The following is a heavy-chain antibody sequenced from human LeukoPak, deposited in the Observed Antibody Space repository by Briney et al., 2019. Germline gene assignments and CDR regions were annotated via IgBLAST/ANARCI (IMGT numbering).Heavy chain of an antibody. Sequence: SETLSLTCTVSGGSTSSINYYWGWIRQPPGKGLEWIGGIHYSGNTYYNPSLKSRVTISIDTSKNQFSLKLSSVTAADTAVYYCARLGAGPTYYDFWSGYSSFYFDYWGQGTLVTVSS. D-gene: IGHD3-3*01. V-gene: IGHV4-39*01. CDR2: IHYSGNT. CDR1: GGSTSSINYY. CDR3: ARLGAGPTYYDFWSGYSSFYFDY. J-gene: IGHJ4*02.